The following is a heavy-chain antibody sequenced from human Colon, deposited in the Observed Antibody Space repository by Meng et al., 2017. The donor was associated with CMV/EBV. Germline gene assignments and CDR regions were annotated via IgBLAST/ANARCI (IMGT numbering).Heavy chain of an antibody. J-gene: IGHJ4*02. CDR1: GFTFDDYT. CDR2: ISWDAITT. CDR3: AKVSGTGYTSSSYFDY. V-gene: IGHV3-43*01. Sequence: GESLKISCVTSGFTFDDYTMHWVRQVPGKGLEWVALISWDAITTFHADSVKGRFTISRDNSRNSLYLQMNSLRPEDSGFYYCAKVSGTGYTSSSYFDYWDQGIQVTVSS. D-gene: IGHD6-19*01.